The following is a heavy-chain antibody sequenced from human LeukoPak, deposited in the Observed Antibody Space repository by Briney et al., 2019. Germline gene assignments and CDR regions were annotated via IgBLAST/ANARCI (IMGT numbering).Heavy chain of an antibody. V-gene: IGHV3-30-3*01. Sequence: GGSLRLSCAASGFTFSTYAMHWVRQAPAKGLEWVAVIAYDGSNKYYAESVKGRFSISRDNSKNTLFLQMDSLRPEDTAVYYCARDRGTVGAWPDAFDIWGQGTMVTVSS. D-gene: IGHD1-26*01. J-gene: IGHJ3*02. CDR1: GFTFSTYA. CDR3: ARDRGTVGAWPDAFDI. CDR2: IAYDGSNK.